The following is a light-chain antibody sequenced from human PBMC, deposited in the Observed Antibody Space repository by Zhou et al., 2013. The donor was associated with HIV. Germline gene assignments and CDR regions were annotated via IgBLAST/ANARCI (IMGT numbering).Light chain of an antibody. J-gene: IGKJ1*01. CDR3: QQYYLYST. CDR1: QGISTY. CDR2: KAS. V-gene: IGKV1-5*03. Sequence: DIQMTQSPSTLSASVGDRVTITCRASQGISTYLAWYQQKPGKAPKLLIYKASTLESGVPSRFSGSGSGTEFTLTISSLQPDDFATYYCQQYYLYSTFGQGTKVEIK.